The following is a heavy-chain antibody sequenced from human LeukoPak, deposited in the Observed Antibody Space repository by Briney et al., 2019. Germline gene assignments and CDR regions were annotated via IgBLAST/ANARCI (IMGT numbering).Heavy chain of an antibody. CDR1: GGTFSSYA. D-gene: IGHD6-13*01. CDR2: ITPIFGTA. V-gene: IGHV1-69*05. Sequence: SVKVSCKASGGTFSSYAISWVRQAPGQGLEWMGRITPIFGTANYAQKFQGRVTITTDESTSTAYMELSSLRSEDTAVYYCARGLRVWQQLVYDAFDIWGQGTMVTVSS. J-gene: IGHJ3*02. CDR3: ARGLRVWQQLVYDAFDI.